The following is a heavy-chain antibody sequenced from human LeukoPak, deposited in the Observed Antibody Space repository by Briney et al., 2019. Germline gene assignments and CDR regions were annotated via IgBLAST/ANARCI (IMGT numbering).Heavy chain of an antibody. D-gene: IGHD3-10*01. CDR3: AKLKGWYGEGYFDY. V-gene: IGHV3-53*01. CDR2: IYSGGTT. CDR1: GFTVSSNY. J-gene: IGHJ4*02. Sequence: GGSLRLSCAASGFTVSSNYMSWVRQPPGKGLEWVSVIYSGGTTFYADSVKGRFTISRDNSKNTLYLQMNSLRADDAAVYYCAKLKGWYGEGYFDYWGQGTVVTVSS.